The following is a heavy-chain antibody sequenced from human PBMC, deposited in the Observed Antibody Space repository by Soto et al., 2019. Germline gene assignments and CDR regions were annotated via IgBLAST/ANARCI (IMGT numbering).Heavy chain of an antibody. V-gene: IGHV1-18*04. J-gene: IGHJ6*02. CDR3: ARDSDGDYDYGMDV. Sequence: ASVKVSCKASGYTFTSYGISWVRQAPGQGLEWMGWISAYNGNTNYAQKLQGRVTMTTDTSTSTAYMELRSLRPDDTAVYYCARDSDGDYDYGMDVWGQGTTVTVSS. D-gene: IGHD4-17*01. CDR2: ISAYNGNT. CDR1: GYTFTSYG.